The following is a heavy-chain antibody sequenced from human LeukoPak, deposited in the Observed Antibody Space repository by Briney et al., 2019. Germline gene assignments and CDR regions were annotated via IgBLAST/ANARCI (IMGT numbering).Heavy chain of an antibody. CDR3: ARVSRGGRPYCSGGSCHFDY. V-gene: IGHV3-7*01. Sequence: GGSLRLSCAASGFTFSSYWMSWVRQAPGKGLEWVANIKQDGSEKYYVDSVKGRFTISRDNAKNSLYLQMNSLRAEDTAVYYCARVSRGGRPYCSGGSCHFDYWGQGTLVTVSS. D-gene: IGHD2-15*01. CDR2: IKQDGSEK. J-gene: IGHJ4*02. CDR1: GFTFSSYW.